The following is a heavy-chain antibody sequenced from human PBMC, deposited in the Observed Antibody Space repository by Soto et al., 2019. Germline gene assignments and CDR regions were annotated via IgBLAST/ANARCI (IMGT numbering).Heavy chain of an antibody. CDR1: GFTFSSYG. D-gene: IGHD3-16*01. V-gene: IGHV3-33*01. CDR2: IWYDGSNK. CDR3: ARENAVMIIFGGVPWFDP. J-gene: IGHJ5*02. Sequence: GGSLRLSCAASGFTFSSYGMHWVRQAPGKGLEWVAVIWYDGSNKYYADSVKGRFTISRDNSKNTLYLQMNSLRAEDTAVYYCARENAVMIIFGGVPWFDPWGQGTLVTVSS.